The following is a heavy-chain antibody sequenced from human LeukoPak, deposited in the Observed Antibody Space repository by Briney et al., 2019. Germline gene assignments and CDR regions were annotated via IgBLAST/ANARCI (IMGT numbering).Heavy chain of an antibody. CDR3: ARGREYSSVWLDLDV. CDR1: GFTFSSYA. V-gene: IGHV3-30*04. J-gene: IGHJ6*02. CDR2: ISYDGSNK. Sequence: GGSLRLSCAASGFTFSSYAMHWVRQAPGKGLEWVAVISYDGSNKYYADSVKGRFTISRDNSKNTLYLQMNSLRAEDTAVYYWARGREYSSVWLDLDVWGQGTTVTV. D-gene: IGHD6-19*01.